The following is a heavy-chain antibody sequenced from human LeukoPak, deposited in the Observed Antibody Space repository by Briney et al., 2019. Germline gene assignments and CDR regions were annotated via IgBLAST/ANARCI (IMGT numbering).Heavy chain of an antibody. CDR3: TREAPSTGSFDY. CDR1: GYTFTSYF. Sequence: ASVKVSCKASGYTFTSYFMHWVRQAPGQGLEWMGVITPSGDGTSYTQKFQGRVTMTRDMSTATDFMELTSLRPDDTAMYFCTREAPSTGSFDYWGQGSLVTVSS. D-gene: IGHD1-1*01. CDR2: ITPSGDGT. J-gene: IGHJ4*02. V-gene: IGHV1-46*01.